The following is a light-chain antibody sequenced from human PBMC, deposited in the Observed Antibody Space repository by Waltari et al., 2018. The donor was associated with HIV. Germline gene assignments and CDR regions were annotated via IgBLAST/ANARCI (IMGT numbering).Light chain of an antibody. CDR3: ATCDGGLNALL. Sequence: QSVLTQSPSVSEAPGPRVTISCSGSNSNIGSHAVTWYRQSPGKPPRLLVYHDDLILSGVSDRLSASKSGTSASLAINDLQSEDESLYYCATCDGGLNALLFGGGTKVTVL. CDR1: NSNIGSHA. CDR2: HDD. J-gene: IGLJ2*01. V-gene: IGLV1-36*01.